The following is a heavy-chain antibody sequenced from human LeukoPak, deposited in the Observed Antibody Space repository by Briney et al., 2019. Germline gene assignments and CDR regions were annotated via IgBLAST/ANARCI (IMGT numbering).Heavy chain of an antibody. CDR3: ARAYDSSGYYSL. CDR2: INPNSGGT. J-gene: IGHJ4*02. Sequence: ASVKVSCKASGYTFTGYYMHWVRQAPGQGLEWMGWINPNSGGTNCAQKFQGRVTMTRDTSISTAYMELSRLRSDDTAVYYCARAYDSSGYYSLWGQGTLVTVSS. V-gene: IGHV1-2*02. D-gene: IGHD3-22*01. CDR1: GYTFTGYY.